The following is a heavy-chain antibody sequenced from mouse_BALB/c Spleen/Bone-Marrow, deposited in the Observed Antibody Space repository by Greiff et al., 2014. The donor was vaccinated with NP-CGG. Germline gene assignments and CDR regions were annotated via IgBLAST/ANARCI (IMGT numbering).Heavy chain of an antibody. V-gene: IGHV1-18*01. D-gene: IGHD3-1*01. CDR2: INPCNGGT. Sequence: EVQLQQSGAELVKPGASMKLSCKASGYSFTSYTMNWVKQSPGKNLEWIGLINPCNGGTNYNQKFKGQSTLSVDKSSSTVYMELLSVASEDSAVYYCARGLDYAMGYWGQGTSVHVSP. J-gene: IGHJ4*01. CDR3: ARGLDYAMGY. CDR1: GYSFTSYT.